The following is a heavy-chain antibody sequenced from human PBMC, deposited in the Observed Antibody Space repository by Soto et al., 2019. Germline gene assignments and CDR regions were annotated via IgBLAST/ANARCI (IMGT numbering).Heavy chain of an antibody. CDR3: ARPGTDCSSTSCHAGSPYYYYYGMDV. Sequence: ASVKVSCKASGYTFTSYYMHWVRQAPGQGLEWMGIINPSGGSTSYAQKFQGRVTMTRDTSTSTVYMELSSLRSEDTAVYYCARPGTDCSSTSCHAGSPYYYYYGMDVWGQGTTVTVSS. CDR2: INPSGGST. D-gene: IGHD2-2*01. CDR1: GYTFTSYY. V-gene: IGHV1-46*01. J-gene: IGHJ6*02.